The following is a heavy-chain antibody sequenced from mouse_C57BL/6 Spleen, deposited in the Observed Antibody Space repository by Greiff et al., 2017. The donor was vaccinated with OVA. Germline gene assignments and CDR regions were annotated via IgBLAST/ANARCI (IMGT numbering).Heavy chain of an antibody. CDR2: IRNKANGYTT. V-gene: IGHV7-3*01. Sequence: EVKLMESGGGLVQPGGSLSLSCAASGFTFTDYYMSWVRQPPGKALEWLGFIRNKANGYTTEYSASVKGRFTISRDNSQSILYLQMNALRAEDSATYYCARAYYSNYYYAMDYWGQGTSVTVSS. CDR3: ARAYYSNYYYAMDY. J-gene: IGHJ4*01. CDR1: GFTFTDYY. D-gene: IGHD2-5*01.